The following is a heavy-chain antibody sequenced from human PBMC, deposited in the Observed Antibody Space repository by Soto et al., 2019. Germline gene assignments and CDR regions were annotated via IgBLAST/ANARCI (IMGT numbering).Heavy chain of an antibody. D-gene: IGHD3-3*01. J-gene: IGHJ4*02. CDR1: GGSISSSSYY. CDR3: ARLSRATYYDFWSGYHAPDY. CDR2: IYYSGST. V-gene: IGHV4-39*01. Sequence: QLQLQESGPGLVKPSETLSLTCTVSGGSISSSSYYWGWIRQPPGKGLEWIGSIYYSGSTYYNPSLTSRVTISVDTSKNQFSLKLSSVTAADTAVYYCARLSRATYYDFWSGYHAPDYWGQGTLVTVSS.